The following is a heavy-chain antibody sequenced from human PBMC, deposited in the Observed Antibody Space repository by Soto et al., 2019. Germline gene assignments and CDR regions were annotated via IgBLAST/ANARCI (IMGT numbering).Heavy chain of an antibody. Sequence: VQLLESGGGVVQPGGSLRLSCVASGFNFKKFAMAWVRQAAGEGLEGVSGISCCGGSASYADSVKGRFSIARDDSKNTVSLQLNSLRVEDTAQYYCAKADGQQWLIPHLDNWGQGTLVTVS. D-gene: IGHD6-19*01. V-gene: IGHV3-23*01. CDR2: ISCCGGSA. J-gene: IGHJ4*02. CDR1: GFNFKKFA. CDR3: AKADGQQWLIPHLDN.